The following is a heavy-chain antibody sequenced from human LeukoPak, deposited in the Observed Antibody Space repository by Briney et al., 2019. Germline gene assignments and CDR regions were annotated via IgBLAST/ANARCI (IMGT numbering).Heavy chain of an antibody. D-gene: IGHD3-9*01. Sequence: GGSLRLSCVASGFTFRDFSMSWVRQAPGKGLEWVSVISNGGDHTYYADSVKGRFAISRDNSKNTLYLQMNSLRAEDTAIYYCAKDRLYFGNDFGDYWGQGTLATVSS. V-gene: IGHV3-23*01. J-gene: IGHJ4*02. CDR2: ISNGGDHT. CDR3: AKDRLYFGNDFGDY. CDR1: GFTFRDFS.